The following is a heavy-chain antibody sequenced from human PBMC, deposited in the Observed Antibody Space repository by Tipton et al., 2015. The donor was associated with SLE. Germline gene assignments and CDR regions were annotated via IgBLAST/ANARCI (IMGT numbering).Heavy chain of an antibody. CDR3: AASLVGAIDC. V-gene: IGHV3-30*04. CDR2: ISYDGSNK. CDR1: GFTFSIYA. D-gene: IGHD1-26*01. Sequence: SLRLSCAASGFTFSIYAMHWVRQAPGKGLEWVAVISYDGSNKYYADSVKGRFTISRDNSKNTLFLQMNSLRAEDTAVYYCAASLVGAIDCWRQVPLVTLSS. J-gene: IGHJ4*02.